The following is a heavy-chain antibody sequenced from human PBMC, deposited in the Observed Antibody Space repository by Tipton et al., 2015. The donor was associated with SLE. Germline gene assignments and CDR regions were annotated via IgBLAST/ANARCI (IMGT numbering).Heavy chain of an antibody. CDR3: AREDFGEAFDI. V-gene: IGHV3-48*03. D-gene: IGHD2/OR15-2a*01. CDR2: ISSSGSTV. J-gene: IGHJ3*02. CDR1: GFTFSAYE. Sequence: SLRLSCAASGFTFSAYEMNWVRQAPGKGLEWVSYISSSGSTVYYADSVKGRFTISRDNAKNSLYLQMSSLRAEDTAVYYCAREDFGEAFDIWGQETIVTVSS.